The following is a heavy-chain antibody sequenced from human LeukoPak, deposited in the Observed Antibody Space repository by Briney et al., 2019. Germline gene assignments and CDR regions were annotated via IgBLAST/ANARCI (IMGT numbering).Heavy chain of an antibody. CDR2: ISSSGNPI. CDR3: ARKTLLGAFFDY. D-gene: IGHD3-16*01. Sequence: EGSLRLSCAASGFTFSDYYMSWIRQALGKGLEWVSHISSSGNPIYYADSVKGRFTISRDNAKNSLYLQMNSLRAEDTAVYYCARKTLLGAFFDYWGQGTLVPVSS. CDR1: GFTFSDYY. V-gene: IGHV3-11*04. J-gene: IGHJ4*02.